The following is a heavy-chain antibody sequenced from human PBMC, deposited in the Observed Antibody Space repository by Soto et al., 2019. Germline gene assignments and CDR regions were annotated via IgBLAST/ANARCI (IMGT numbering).Heavy chain of an antibody. CDR1: GGSITSSSYS. D-gene: IGHD2-2*01. CDR2: FYYSENT. Sequence: PSETLSLTCAVSGGSITSSSYSWGWVRQPPGKGLEWIATFYYSENTHYNPSLKSRVTISVDTSKNQFSLILTSVTAADTAVYYCVRLGGHCSSSSCFGFYVMAVWGQGTTVTVSS. V-gene: IGHV4-39*01. CDR3: VRLGGHCSSSSCFGFYVMAV. J-gene: IGHJ6*02.